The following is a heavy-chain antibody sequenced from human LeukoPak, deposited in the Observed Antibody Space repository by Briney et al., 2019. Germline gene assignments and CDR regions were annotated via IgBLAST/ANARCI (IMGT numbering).Heavy chain of an antibody. V-gene: IGHV3-48*01. Sequence: GGSQRLSCAASGFLLSSYSMNWVRQAPGKGLEWVSYIDTSSPTIYYTDSVKGRFTISRDNAKNSLCLQINSLRAEDTAVYYCARGPPLFDPWGQGTLVTVSS. CDR1: GFLLSSYS. J-gene: IGHJ5*02. CDR2: IDTSSPTI. CDR3: ARGPPLFDP.